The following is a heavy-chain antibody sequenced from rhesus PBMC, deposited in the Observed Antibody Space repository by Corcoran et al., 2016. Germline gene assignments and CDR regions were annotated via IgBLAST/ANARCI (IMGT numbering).Heavy chain of an antibody. CDR2: ICNGGGSK. D-gene: IGHD1-38*01. Sequence: EVQLVESGGGLVQPGGSLRLSCAASGFTFSSHGMSWVRQAPGKGLEGVSYICNGGGSKYYADSVKGRFTISRDNSKTPLSLQMNSLRAEDTAVYYCAKGPGYGLDSWGQGVVVTVSS. CDR1: GFTFSSHG. V-gene: IGHV3S5*01. J-gene: IGHJ6*01. CDR3: AKGPGYGLDS.